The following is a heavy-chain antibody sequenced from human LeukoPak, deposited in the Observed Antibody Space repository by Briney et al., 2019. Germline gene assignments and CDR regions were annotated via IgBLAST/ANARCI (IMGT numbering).Heavy chain of an antibody. J-gene: IGHJ3*02. CDR2: ISYDGSNK. CDR3: ARLRNYAFDI. Sequence: GGSLRLSCAASGFTFSSYAMYWVRQAPGKGLEWVAVISYDGSNKYYADSVKGRFTISRDNAKNSLYLQMNSLRAEDTAVYYCARLRNYAFDIWGQGTMVTVSS. D-gene: IGHD5-24*01. CDR1: GFTFSSYA. V-gene: IGHV3-30*04.